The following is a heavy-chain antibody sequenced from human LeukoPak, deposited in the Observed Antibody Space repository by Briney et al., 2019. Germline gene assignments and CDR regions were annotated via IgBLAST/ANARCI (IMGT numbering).Heavy chain of an antibody. CDR3: ARDGVFGHYDILTGYPIFDY. V-gene: IGHV1-18*01. D-gene: IGHD3-9*01. CDR2: ISAYNGNT. Sequence: GASVKVSCKASGYTFTSYGISWVRQAPGQGLEWMGWISAYNGNTNYAQKLQGRVTMTTDTSTSTAYMGLRSLRSDDTAVYYCARDGVFGHYDILTGYPIFDYWGQGTLVTVSS. J-gene: IGHJ4*02. CDR1: GYTFTSYG.